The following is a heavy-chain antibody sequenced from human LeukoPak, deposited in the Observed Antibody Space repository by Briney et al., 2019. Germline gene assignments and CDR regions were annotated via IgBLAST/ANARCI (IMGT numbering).Heavy chain of an antibody. V-gene: IGHV4-39*02. CDR1: GGSIRTDGSY. J-gene: IGHJ6*02. CDR3: ARLFTRAWEYRYGMDV. D-gene: IGHD1-26*01. CDR2: IYIDGIT. Sequence: ETLSLTCTVSGGSIRTDGSYWAWIRQPPGKGLEWIGSIYIDGITHYNSSLQSRVTLSIDTSKNHFSLRLTSVTAADTAVFYCARLFTRAWEYRYGMDVWGQGTAVTVSS.